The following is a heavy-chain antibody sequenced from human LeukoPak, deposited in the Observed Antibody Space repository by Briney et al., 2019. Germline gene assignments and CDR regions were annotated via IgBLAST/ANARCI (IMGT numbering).Heavy chain of an antibody. V-gene: IGHV4-34*01. CDR1: GGSFSGYY. D-gene: IGHD4-17*01. CDR3: ARGLTTVPYYYYYYMDV. J-gene: IGHJ6*03. CDR2: INHSGST. Sequence: SETLSLTCAVYGGSFSGYYWSWIRQPPGKGLEWIGEINHSGSTNYNPSLKSRVTISVDTSKNQFSLKLSSVTAADTAVYHCARGLTTVPYYYYYYMDVWGKGTTVTVSS.